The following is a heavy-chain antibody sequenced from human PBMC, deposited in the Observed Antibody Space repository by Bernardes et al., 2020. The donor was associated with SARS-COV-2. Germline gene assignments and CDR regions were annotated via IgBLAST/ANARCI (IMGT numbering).Heavy chain of an antibody. CDR3: ARRSMDY. Sequence: ASVKVSCKASGYTFSTFGISWVRQAPGQGLEWMGWISGYNANTTYAQKFQGRVTMTTDTSTSTAYMELRSLRSDDTAVYYCARRSMDYWGQGTLVTVSS. CDR2: ISGYNANT. CDR1: GYTFSTFG. V-gene: IGHV1-18*01. J-gene: IGHJ4*02.